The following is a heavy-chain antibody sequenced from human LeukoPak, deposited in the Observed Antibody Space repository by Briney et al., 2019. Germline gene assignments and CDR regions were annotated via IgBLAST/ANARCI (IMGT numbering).Heavy chain of an antibody. V-gene: IGHV1-2*02. J-gene: IGHJ2*01. D-gene: IGHD3-10*01. CDR3: ARGRGTTMVRGVITNYFDL. Sequence: GASVKVSCRASGYTFTAHYIHWVRQAPGQGLEWMGWIDPNSGGTNYAQKFQGSVTMTGDTSINTAFMELRRLRSDDTAIYYCARGRGTTMVRGVITNYFDLWGRGSLVTVSS. CDR2: IDPNSGGT. CDR1: GYTFTAHY.